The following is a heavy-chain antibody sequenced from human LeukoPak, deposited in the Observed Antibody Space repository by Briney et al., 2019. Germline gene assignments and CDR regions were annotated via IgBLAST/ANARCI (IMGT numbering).Heavy chain of an antibody. J-gene: IGHJ5*02. V-gene: IGHV4-34*01. CDR3: ARAITVTTPRARRRKSGWFDP. CDR2: INHSGST. CDR1: GGSFSGYY. D-gene: IGHD4-17*01. Sequence: SETLSLTCAVYGGSFSGYYWSWIRQPPGKGLDWIGEINHSGSTNYNPSLKSRVTISVDTSKNQFSLKLSSVTAADTAVYYCARAITVTTPRARRRKSGWFDPWGQGTLVTVSS.